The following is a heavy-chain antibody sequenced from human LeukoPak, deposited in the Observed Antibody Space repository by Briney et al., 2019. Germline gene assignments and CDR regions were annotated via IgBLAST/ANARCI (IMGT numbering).Heavy chain of an antibody. CDR3: ARGLSGYEKSVGYYYYYMDV. V-gene: IGHV4-39*07. D-gene: IGHD5-12*01. CDR2: IYYSGST. CDR1: GGSISSSSYY. J-gene: IGHJ6*03. Sequence: PSETLSLTCTVSGGSISSSSYYWGWIRQPPGKGLEWIGSIYYSGSTYYNPSLKSRVTISVDTSKNQFSLKLSSVTAADTAVYYCARGLSGYEKSVGYYYYYMDVWGKGTTVTVSS.